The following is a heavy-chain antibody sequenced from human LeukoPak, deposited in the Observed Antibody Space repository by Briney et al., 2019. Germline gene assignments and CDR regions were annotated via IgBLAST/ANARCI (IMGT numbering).Heavy chain of an antibody. CDR1: GFTFSSYA. J-gene: IGHJ5*02. V-gene: IGHV3-23*01. CDR2: ISGSGGST. Sequence: PGGSLRLSCAASGFTFSSYAMSWVRQAPGKGLEWVSAISGSGGSTYYADSVKGRFTISRDNSENTLYLQMNSLRAEDTAVYYCASPYCSGGSCPNWFDPWGQGTLVTVSS. D-gene: IGHD2-15*01. CDR3: ASPYCSGGSCPNWFDP.